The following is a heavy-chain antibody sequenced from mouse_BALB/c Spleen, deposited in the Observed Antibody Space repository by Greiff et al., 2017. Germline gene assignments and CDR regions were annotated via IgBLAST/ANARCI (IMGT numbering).Heavy chain of an antibody. CDR3: TRTAITTATGSWFAY. CDR2: IDPETGGT. Sequence: VQLQQSGAELVRPGASVTLSCKASGYTFTDYEMHWVKQTPVHGLEWIGAIDPETGGTAYNQKFKGKATLTADKSSSTAYMELRSLTSEDSAVYYCTRTAITTATGSWFAYWGQGTLVTVSA. CDR1: GYTFTDYE. D-gene: IGHD1-2*01. V-gene: IGHV1-15*01. J-gene: IGHJ3*01.